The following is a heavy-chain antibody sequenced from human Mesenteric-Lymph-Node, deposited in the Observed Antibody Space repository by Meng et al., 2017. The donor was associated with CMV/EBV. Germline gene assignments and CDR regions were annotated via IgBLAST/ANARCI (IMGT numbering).Heavy chain of an antibody. CDR1: YD. CDR2: IIPIFGIL. V-gene: IGHV1-69*01. CDR3: ASRFYYYGSGNHYNALGSFDY. Sequence: YDISWVRQDPGQGLEWMGGIIPIFGILNYAQNLQGRVTITADESTGTAYMELSSLRSEDTAVYYCASRFYYYGSGNHYNALGSFDYWGQGTLVTVSS. D-gene: IGHD3-10*01. J-gene: IGHJ4*02.